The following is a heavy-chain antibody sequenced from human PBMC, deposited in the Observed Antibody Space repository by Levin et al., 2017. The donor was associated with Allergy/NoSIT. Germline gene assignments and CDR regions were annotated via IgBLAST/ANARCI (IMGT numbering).Heavy chain of an antibody. Sequence: SQTLSLTCTVSGGSISSSSYYWGWIRQPPGKGLEWIGSIYYSGSTYYNPSLKSRVTISVDTSKNQFSLKLSSVTAADTAVYYCARISPTVVTPSYYYYGMDVWGQGTTVTVSS. V-gene: IGHV4-39*01. CDR1: GGSISSSSYY. J-gene: IGHJ6*02. CDR2: IYYSGST. CDR3: ARISPTVVTPSYYYYGMDV. D-gene: IGHD4-23*01.